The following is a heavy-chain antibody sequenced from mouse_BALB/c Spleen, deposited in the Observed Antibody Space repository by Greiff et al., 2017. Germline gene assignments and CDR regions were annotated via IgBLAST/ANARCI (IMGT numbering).Heavy chain of an antibody. CDR3: TRDGDYGSPFAY. CDR1: GFTFSSYT. V-gene: IGHV5-6-4*01. Sequence: DVKLVESGGGLVKPGGSLKLSCAASGFTFSSYTMSWVRQTPEKRLEWVATISSGGSYTYYPDSVKGRFTISRDNAKNTLYLQMSSLKSEDTAMYYCTRDGDYGSPFAYWGQGTLVTVSA. D-gene: IGHD1-1*01. J-gene: IGHJ3*01. CDR2: ISSGGSYT.